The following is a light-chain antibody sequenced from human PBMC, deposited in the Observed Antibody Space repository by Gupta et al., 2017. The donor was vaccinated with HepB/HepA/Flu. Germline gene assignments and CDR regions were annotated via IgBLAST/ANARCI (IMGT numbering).Light chain of an antibody. CDR3: QQRSNWPPSIT. V-gene: IGKV3-11*01. J-gene: IGKJ5*01. CDR2: DAS. CDR1: QSVSSY. Sequence: DIVLTQSPHTMSLSPGERATFSCRASQSVSSYLAWYQQKPGQAPRLLIYDASNRATGIPARFSGSGSGTDFTLTISSLEPEDFAVYYCQQRSNWPPSITFGQGTRLEIK.